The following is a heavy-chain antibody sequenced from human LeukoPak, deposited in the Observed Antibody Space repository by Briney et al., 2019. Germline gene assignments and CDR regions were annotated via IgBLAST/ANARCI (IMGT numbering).Heavy chain of an antibody. CDR1: GGSIRSDY. J-gene: IGHJ4*02. CDR2: IHYSGST. V-gene: IGHV4-59*01. CDR3: ARLGRKTTVVPPDFDC. D-gene: IGHD4-23*01. Sequence: SETLSLTCTVSGGSIRSDYWSWVRQPPGKGLEWIGYIHYSGSTNYNASLKSRLTMSVDMSKNQFSLKLTSVIAADTAVYYCARLGRKTTVVPPDFDCWGQGTLVTVSS.